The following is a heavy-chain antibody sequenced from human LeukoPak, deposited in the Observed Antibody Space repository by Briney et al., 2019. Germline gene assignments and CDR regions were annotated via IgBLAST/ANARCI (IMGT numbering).Heavy chain of an antibody. CDR1: GGSFSGYY. CDR3: ARHRIGSSGYYSYYFDY. V-gene: IGHV4-34*01. CDR2: INHSGST. Sequence: PSETLSLTCAVYGGSFSGYYWSWIRQPPGKGLEWIGEINHSGSTNYNPSLKSRVTISVDTSKNQFSLKLSSVTAADTAVYYCARHRIGSSGYYSYYFDYWGQGTLVTVSS. D-gene: IGHD3-22*01. J-gene: IGHJ4*02.